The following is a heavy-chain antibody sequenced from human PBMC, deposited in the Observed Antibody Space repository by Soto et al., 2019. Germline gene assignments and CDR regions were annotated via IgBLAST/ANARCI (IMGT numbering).Heavy chain of an antibody. CDR2: INGGNGNT. Sequence: ASVNVSCKASGYTFTSYALHWVRQAPGQRLELMGWINGGNGNTYYSQRFQGRVTITRXXXXXXAXMXLXXXXSEXTAVYYCARDPDLYYSYGTHGWGQ. CDR1: GYTFTSYA. J-gene: IGHJ6*02. CDR3: ARDPDLYYSYGTHG. V-gene: IGHV1-3*01.